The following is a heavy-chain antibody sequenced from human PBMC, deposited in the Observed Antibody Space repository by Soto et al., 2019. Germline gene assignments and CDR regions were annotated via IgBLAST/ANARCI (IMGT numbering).Heavy chain of an antibody. J-gene: IGHJ4*02. CDR2: ISSRSSTI. V-gene: IGHV3-11*01. Sequence: VGSLRLSYAASGFNFSDYYMSWSRQAPGKGLEWVSYISSRSSTIFYADSVKGRFTISRDNVKNSLYLQMNSLRAEDTAVYYCASGTNGAFFVYWGQGILVTVS. D-gene: IGHD2-8*01. CDR1: GFNFSDYY. CDR3: ASGTNGAFFVY.